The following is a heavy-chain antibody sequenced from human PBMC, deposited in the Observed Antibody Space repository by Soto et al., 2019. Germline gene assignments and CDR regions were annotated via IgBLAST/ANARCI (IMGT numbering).Heavy chain of an antibody. CDR2: ISGYNGDI. CDR3: ARGSPFHN. J-gene: IGHJ4*02. Sequence: QVQLVPSGAEVKKTGASVKVSCKASGYTFTSYGLSWVRQAPGQGLEWMGWISGYNGDINYAPKLQGRVTITRDTSTSTAYMELRSLRSDDTAIYYCARGSPFHNWGQGTLITVSS. V-gene: IGHV1-18*01. CDR1: GYTFTSYG.